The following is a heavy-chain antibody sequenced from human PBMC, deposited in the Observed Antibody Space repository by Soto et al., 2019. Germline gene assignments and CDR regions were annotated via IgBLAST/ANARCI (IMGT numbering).Heavy chain of an antibody. Sequence: TSETLSLTCTVSGGSISSGGYYWSWIRQHPGKGLEWIGYIYYSGSTYYNPSLQNRVTISIDTSKNQVSLKVNSVTAADTAVYYCARDHPHSYGVYYFDYWGQGTPVTVSS. CDR1: GGSISSGGYY. J-gene: IGHJ4*02. CDR3: ARDHPHSYGVYYFDY. D-gene: IGHD5-18*01. CDR2: IYYSGST. V-gene: IGHV4-31*03.